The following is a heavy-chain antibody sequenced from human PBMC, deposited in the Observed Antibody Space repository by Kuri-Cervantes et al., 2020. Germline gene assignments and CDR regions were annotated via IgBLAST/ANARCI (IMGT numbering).Heavy chain of an antibody. Sequence: GESLKISCAASGFTFSDHYMDWVRQAPGKGLEWVGRTRNKANSYTTEYAASVKGRFTISRDDSKNSLYLQMNSLKTEDTAVYYCARDNRDYDSIAFDIWGQGTMVTVSS. V-gene: IGHV3-72*01. D-gene: IGHD3-22*01. CDR3: ARDNRDYDSIAFDI. J-gene: IGHJ3*02. CDR2: TRNKANSYTT. CDR1: GFTFSDHY.